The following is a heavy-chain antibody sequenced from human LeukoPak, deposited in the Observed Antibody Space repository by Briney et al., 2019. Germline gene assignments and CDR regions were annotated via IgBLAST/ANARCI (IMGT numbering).Heavy chain of an antibody. Sequence: SVKVSCKASGGTFSSYAISWVRQAAGQGLEWMGGIIPMFGTATYAQKFQGRVTITADESTSTAYMELSSLRSEDTAVYYCARSNDILTGYYFPYYYYGMDVWGQGTTVTVSS. V-gene: IGHV1-69*13. J-gene: IGHJ6*02. CDR3: ARSNDILTGYYFPYYYYGMDV. CDR1: GGTFSSYA. CDR2: IIPMFGTA. D-gene: IGHD3-9*01.